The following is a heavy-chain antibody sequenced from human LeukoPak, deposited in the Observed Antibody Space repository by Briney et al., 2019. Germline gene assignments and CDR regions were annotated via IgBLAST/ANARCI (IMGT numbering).Heavy chain of an antibody. CDR1: GFIFTNYA. D-gene: IGHD5-12*01. CDR3: AKGGYDYVEMGYFDY. CDR2: IIGSSGST. V-gene: IGHV3-23*01. Sequence: GGSLRLSCAVSGFIFTNYAMSRVRQAPGKGLEWVSVIIGSSGSTFYADSVKGRFTISRDKSKNTLYLQMNSLRAEDTAVYYCAKGGYDYVEMGYFDYWGQGTLVTVSS. J-gene: IGHJ4*02.